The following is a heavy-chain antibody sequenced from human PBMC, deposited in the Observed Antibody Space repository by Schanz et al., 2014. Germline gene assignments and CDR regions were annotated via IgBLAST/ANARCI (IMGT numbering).Heavy chain of an antibody. Sequence: QVQLVESGGGVVQPGRSLRLSCAASGFTFSGYGMHWVRQAPGKGLEWVAIISYDGRHKNYADSVKGRFTISRDNSKNTLYLQMNSLRAEDTAVYYCAKDCPSDYGDHCFDFWGQGTLVTVSS. CDR1: GFTFSGYG. CDR2: ISYDGRHK. D-gene: IGHD4-17*01. J-gene: IGHJ4*02. CDR3: AKDCPSDYGDHCFDF. V-gene: IGHV3-30*18.